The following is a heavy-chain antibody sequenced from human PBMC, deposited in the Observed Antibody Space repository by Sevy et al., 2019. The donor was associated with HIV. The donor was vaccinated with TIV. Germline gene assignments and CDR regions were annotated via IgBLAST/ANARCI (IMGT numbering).Heavy chain of an antibody. CDR2: IRSRANIYAT. D-gene: IGHD2-21*01. CDR1: GFTFTGST. CDR3: TRPGTSNCVGDCNDFFDY. Sequence: GGSLRLSCVASGFTFTGSTIHWVRQASGKGLEWVGRIRSRANIYATTYGASVKGRFTISRDDSKNTAYLQMNSLRTEDTAVYYCTRPGTSNCVGDCNDFFDYWGQGTLVTVSS. V-gene: IGHV3-73*01. J-gene: IGHJ4*02.